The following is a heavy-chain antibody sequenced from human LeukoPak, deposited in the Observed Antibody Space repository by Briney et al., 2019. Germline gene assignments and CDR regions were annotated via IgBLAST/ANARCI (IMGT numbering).Heavy chain of an antibody. J-gene: IGHJ4*02. CDR3: ARDTSGYYGRYEH. Sequence: SETLSLTCDVSGASIRNKFWSWLRHPPGKALEWIGYISYTGTTNYNPSLQSRVTISVDTSMNQLSLKLTSMTAADTAVYYCARDTSGYYGRYEHWGQGTLVTVSS. CDR1: GASIRNKF. CDR2: ISYTGTT. V-gene: IGHV4-59*01. D-gene: IGHD3-3*01.